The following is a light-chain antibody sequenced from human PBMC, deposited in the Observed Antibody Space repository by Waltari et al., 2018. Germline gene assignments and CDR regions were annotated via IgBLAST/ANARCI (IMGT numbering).Light chain of an antibody. Sequence: EIVLTQSPGTLSLSPGERAIVSCRASQSVGMTLAWYQQKPGQAPRLLIYGASNRATGIPDRCIGSGFGTEFRLTISGLEPEDSAVYYCQHYLRLPVAFGQGTKVEIK. CDR2: GAS. CDR3: QHYLRLPVA. CDR1: QSVGMT. V-gene: IGKV3-20*01. J-gene: IGKJ1*01.